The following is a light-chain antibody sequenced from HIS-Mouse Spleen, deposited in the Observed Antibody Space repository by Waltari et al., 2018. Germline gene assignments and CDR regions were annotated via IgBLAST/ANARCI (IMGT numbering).Light chain of an antibody. CDR3: AAWDDSLSGPV. J-gene: IGLJ3*02. CDR1: SSNIGSNY. V-gene: IGLV1-47*01. Sequence: QSVLTQPPSASGTPGQRVTISCSGSSSNIGSNYVYWYQQLPGTAPKLLLYRNNRRPSGVPGRFSGSKSGTSASLAISGLRSEDEADYYCAAWDDSLSGPVFGGGTKLTVL. CDR2: RNN.